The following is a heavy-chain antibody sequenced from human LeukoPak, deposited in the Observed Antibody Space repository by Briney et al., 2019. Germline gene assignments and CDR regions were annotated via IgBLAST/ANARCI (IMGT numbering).Heavy chain of an antibody. V-gene: IGHV4-39*07. CDR2: VYYIGST. CDR3: AREDAEQMDNSFDI. CDR1: GDSISRSSDY. Sequence: PSETLSLTCTVSGDSISRSSDYWGWIRQPPGKGPEWIGSVYYIGSTFYNPSLKSRLTISIDTSKNQFSLKLRSVTAADTAVYYCAREDAEQMDNSFDIWGQGTMVTVSS. J-gene: IGHJ3*02. D-gene: IGHD5-24*01.